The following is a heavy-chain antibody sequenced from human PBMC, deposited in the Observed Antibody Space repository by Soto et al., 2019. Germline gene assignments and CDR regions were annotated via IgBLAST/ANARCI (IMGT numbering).Heavy chain of an antibody. D-gene: IGHD3-3*01. CDR1: GGTFSSYA. Sequence: QVQLVQSGAEVKKPGSSVKVSCKASGGTFSSYAISWVRQAPGQGLEWIGGIIPIFGTANYAQKFQGRVTITADESTSTAYMELSSLRSEDTAVYYCASPYDFWSGYSPHYYYYYGMDVWGQGTTVTVSS. CDR2: IIPIFGTA. CDR3: ASPYDFWSGYSPHYYYYYGMDV. V-gene: IGHV1-69*01. J-gene: IGHJ6*02.